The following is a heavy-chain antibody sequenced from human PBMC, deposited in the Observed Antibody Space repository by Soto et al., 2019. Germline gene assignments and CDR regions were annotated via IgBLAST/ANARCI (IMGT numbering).Heavy chain of an antibody. CDR1: GGTFSSYT. Sequence: QVQLVQSGAEVKKPGSSVKVSCKASGGTFSSYTISWVRQAPGQGLEWMGRIIPILGIANYAQKFQGRVTITADKSTSTAYMQLSSLRSEDTAVYYCAMGRGDSYFDYWGQGTLVTVSS. CDR3: AMGRGDSYFDY. J-gene: IGHJ4*02. V-gene: IGHV1-69*02. CDR2: IIPILGIA. D-gene: IGHD3-10*01.